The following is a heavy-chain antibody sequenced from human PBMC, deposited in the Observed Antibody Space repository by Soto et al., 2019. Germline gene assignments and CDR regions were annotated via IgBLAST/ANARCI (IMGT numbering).Heavy chain of an antibody. D-gene: IGHD3-16*01. Sequence: QVQLVQSGAEMKKPGASVRVSCKASGYIFTSYAMQWVRQAPGQGLEWMGWINPGNGKTKYSQKFQGRVTITRDTSASTVYMELSSLTSKDTATYFCARVVRHDSVSGDNWFDPWGQGTRVTVSS. J-gene: IGHJ5*02. CDR3: ARVVRHDSVSGDNWFDP. CDR1: GYIFTSYA. V-gene: IGHV1-3*01. CDR2: INPGNGKT.